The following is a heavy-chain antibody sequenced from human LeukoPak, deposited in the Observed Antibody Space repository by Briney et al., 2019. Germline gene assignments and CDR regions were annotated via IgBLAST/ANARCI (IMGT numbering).Heavy chain of an antibody. J-gene: IGHJ6*02. V-gene: IGHV3-48*03. D-gene: IGHD1-1*01. CDR2: ISSSGSTI. CDR1: GFTFSSYE. CDR3: ARDSSGATPYGMDV. Sequence: TGGSLRLSCVASGFTFSSYEMNWVRQAPGKGLEWVSYISSSGSTIYHADSVKGRFTISRDNAKNSLYLQMNSLRAEDTAVYYCARDSSGATPYGMDVWGQGTTVTVSS.